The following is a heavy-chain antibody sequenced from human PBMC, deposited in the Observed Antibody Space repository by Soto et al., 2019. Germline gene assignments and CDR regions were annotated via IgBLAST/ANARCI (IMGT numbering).Heavy chain of an antibody. D-gene: IGHD2-2*01. V-gene: IGHV4-30-4*01. J-gene: IGHJ6*02. CDR3: ARDKYQLLLPPSNYYGMDV. CDR2: IYYSGST. CDR1: GGSTRMGACY. Sequence: TLSQNWCGSGGSTRMGACYSSWTRKHPMKRLEWIGYIYYSGSTYYNPSLQSRVTISVDTSNTPFSLKLSSVTAADTAVYYCARDKYQLLLPPSNYYGMDVWGQGTTGT.